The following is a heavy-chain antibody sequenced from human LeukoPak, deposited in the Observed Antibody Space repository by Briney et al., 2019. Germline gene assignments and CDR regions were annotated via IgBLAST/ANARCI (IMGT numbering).Heavy chain of an antibody. D-gene: IGHD6-13*01. CDR1: GFTVSSNY. V-gene: IGHV3-66*01. J-gene: IGHJ4*02. CDR2: IYSGGST. CDR3: AISSSWYATFDY. Sequence: GGSLRLSCAAPGFTVSSNYMSWVRQAPGKGLEWVSVIYSGGSTYYADSVKGRFTISRDNSKNTLYLQMNSLRAEDTAVYYCAISSSWYATFDYWGQGTLVTVSS.